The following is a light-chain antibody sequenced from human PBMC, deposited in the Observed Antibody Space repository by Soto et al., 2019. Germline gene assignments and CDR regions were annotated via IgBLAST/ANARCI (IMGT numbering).Light chain of an antibody. J-gene: IGKJ4*01. CDR3: PQYNNFPLT. CDR1: QSVSSN. V-gene: IGKV3-15*01. Sequence: EIVMTQSPATLSVSPGERATLSCRASQSVSSNLAWYQQKPGQAPRLLIYGASTRATGIPARFSGSGSGTEFTLTISSLQSEDFAVYYCPQYNNFPLTFVGGTQLDIK. CDR2: GAS.